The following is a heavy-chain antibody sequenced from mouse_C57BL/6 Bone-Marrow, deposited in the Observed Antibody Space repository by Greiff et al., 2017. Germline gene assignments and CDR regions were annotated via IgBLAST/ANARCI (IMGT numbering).Heavy chain of an antibody. Sequence: VQRVESGAELVKPGASVKISCKASGYAFSSYWMNWVKQRPGKGLEWIGQIYPGVGDTNYNGKFKGKATLTADKSSSPAYMQLSSLTSEDSAVFCGARSYDGYYRSWGQGTLVTVSA. CDR2: IYPGVGDT. V-gene: IGHV1-80*01. J-gene: IGHJ3*01. CDR3: ARSYDGYYRS. D-gene: IGHD2-3*01. CDR1: GYAFSSYW.